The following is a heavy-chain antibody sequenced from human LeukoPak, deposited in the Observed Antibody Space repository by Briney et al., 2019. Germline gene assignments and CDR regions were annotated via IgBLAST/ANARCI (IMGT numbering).Heavy chain of an antibody. D-gene: IGHD1-26*01. CDR2: IYYSGNT. CDR1: GGSISSGGYY. J-gene: IGHJ5*02. Sequence: PSETLSLTCTVSGGSISSGGYYWSWIRQHPGKGLEWIGYIYYSGNTYYNPSLKSRVTISVDTSKNQFSLRLSSVTAAGTAVYYCASLLSSGSYFTWGQGTLVTVSS. CDR3: ASLLSSGSYFT. V-gene: IGHV4-31*03.